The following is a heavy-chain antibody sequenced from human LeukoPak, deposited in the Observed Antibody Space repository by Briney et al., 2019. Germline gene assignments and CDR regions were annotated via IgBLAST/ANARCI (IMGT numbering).Heavy chain of an antibody. D-gene: IGHD6-19*01. Sequence: GGSLRLSCAASGFTFSSYAMHWVRQSPGKGLEWVAVISYDGSNKYYADSVKGRFPISRDNSKNTLYLQMNSLRAEDTAVYYCARVLAVAGLNWFDPWGQGTLVTVSS. J-gene: IGHJ5*02. CDR2: ISYDGSNK. CDR1: GFTFSSYA. V-gene: IGHV3-30-3*01. CDR3: ARVLAVAGLNWFDP.